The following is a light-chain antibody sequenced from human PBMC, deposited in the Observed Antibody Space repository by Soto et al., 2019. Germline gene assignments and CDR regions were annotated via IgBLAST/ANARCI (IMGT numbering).Light chain of an antibody. V-gene: IGKV3-11*01. Sequence: VLTQSPATLSLSPGERATLSCRASQSVSSYLAWYQQKPRQAPRLLIYDTSNRATGVPASFSGSGSGTDFTLKISSREPDECTIYYCKMRKCWPPITLGQGTRLEIK. J-gene: IGKJ5*01. CDR2: DTS. CDR3: KMRKCWPPIT. CDR1: QSVSSY.